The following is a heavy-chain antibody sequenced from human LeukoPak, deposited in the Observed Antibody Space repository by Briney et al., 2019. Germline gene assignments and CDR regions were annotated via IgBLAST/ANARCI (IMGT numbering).Heavy chain of an antibody. Sequence: PGGSLRLSCAASGFTFSNYAMSWVRQAPGKGLEWVSGINWNGGSTGYADSVKGRFTISRDNAKNSLYLQMNSLRAEDTALYYCARDFKKWESPGWGYYYYGMDVWGQGTTVTVSS. CDR1: GFTFSNYA. CDR3: ARDFKKWESPGWGYYYYGMDV. CDR2: INWNGGST. D-gene: IGHD1-26*01. J-gene: IGHJ6*02. V-gene: IGHV3-20*04.